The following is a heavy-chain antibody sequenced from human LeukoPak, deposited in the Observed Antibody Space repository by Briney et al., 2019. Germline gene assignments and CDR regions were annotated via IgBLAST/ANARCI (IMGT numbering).Heavy chain of an antibody. J-gene: IGHJ6*03. CDR2: ISWDGSKT. CDR1: GFTFDDYA. V-gene: IGHV3-43D*03. CDR3: AKDSSIAMEPIAVAGTNYMDV. D-gene: IGHD6-19*01. Sequence: GGSLRLSCAASGFTFDDYAMHWVRQVPGKGLEWVSLISWDGSKTYYADSVRGRFSISRDNSKSSLYLRMISLRPEDSALYYCAKDSSIAMEPIAVAGTNYMDVWGKGTTVTVSS.